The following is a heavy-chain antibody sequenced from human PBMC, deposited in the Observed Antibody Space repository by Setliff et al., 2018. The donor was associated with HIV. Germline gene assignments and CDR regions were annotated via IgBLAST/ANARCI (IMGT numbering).Heavy chain of an antibody. V-gene: IGHV1-18*04. CDR3: ARATGAADL. J-gene: IGHJ5*02. Sequence: GASVKVSCKASGYTFTAYGITWVRQAPGQGLEWMGWMSAYSGDTKYAQKIQGRVNMTRDTSTDTAYVELRSLRFDDTALYYCARATGAADLWGQGTKVTVSS. CDR1: GYTFTAYG. CDR2: MSAYSGDT. D-gene: IGHD6-13*01.